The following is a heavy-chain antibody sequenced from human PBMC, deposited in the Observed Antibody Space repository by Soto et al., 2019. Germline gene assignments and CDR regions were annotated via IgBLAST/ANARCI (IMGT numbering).Heavy chain of an antibody. CDR2: ITYDSAYI. CDR3: TRQLGSACYDC. V-gene: IGHV3-21*01. CDR1: GFTFNAYT. Sequence: GGSLRLSCVVSGFTFNAYTMNWVRQAPGQGLEWVSSITYDSAYIYYADSVKGRFTISRDNAKNSLYLQMNSLRAEDTAVYYCTRQLGSACYDCWGQGVLVTVSS. J-gene: IGHJ4*02. D-gene: IGHD5-12*01.